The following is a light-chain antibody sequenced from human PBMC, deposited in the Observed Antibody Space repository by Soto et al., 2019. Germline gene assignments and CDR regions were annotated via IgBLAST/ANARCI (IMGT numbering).Light chain of an antibody. V-gene: IGKV3-15*01. Sequence: EIVVTQSPGILSVSPGDSATLSCRASQSVGRNLALYPQKPCQAPTLLIYAASTRATGLPARFSGSGSGTDFTLSISSLQSEDFAVYYCQEYSKWPLFSFGPGTSVDIK. CDR1: QSVGRN. J-gene: IGKJ3*01. CDR3: QEYSKWPLFS. CDR2: AAS.